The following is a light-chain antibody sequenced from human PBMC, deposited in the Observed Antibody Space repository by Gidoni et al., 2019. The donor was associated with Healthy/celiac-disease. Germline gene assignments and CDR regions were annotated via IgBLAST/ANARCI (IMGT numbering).Light chain of an antibody. CDR2: AAS. CDR1: QSISSY. J-gene: IGKJ2*02. Sequence: DIQMTQSPSSLSASVGDRVTITCRASQSISSYLNWYQQKPGKAPKLLIYAASSLQSGVPSRFSGSGSGTDFTLTISSLQPEDFATYYGQQSYSTPCCTFGQGTKLEIK. V-gene: IGKV1-39*01. CDR3: QQSYSTPCCT.